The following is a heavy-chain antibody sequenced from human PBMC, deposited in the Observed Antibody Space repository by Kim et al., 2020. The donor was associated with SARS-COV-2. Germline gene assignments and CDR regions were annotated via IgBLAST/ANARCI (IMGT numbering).Heavy chain of an antibody. CDR2: ISSSSSSI. Sequence: GGSLRLSCAASGFTFSSYSMNWVRQAPGKGLEWVSYISSSSSSIYYADSVKGRFTISRDNAKNSLYLQMNSLRDEDTAVYYCARDHPTQCLVRDEEGLTGTWFDAWGQGTLVTVSS. V-gene: IGHV3-48*02. CDR1: GFTFSSYS. D-gene: IGHD6-19*01. CDR3: ARDHPTQCLVRDEEGLTGTWFDA. J-gene: IGHJ5*02.